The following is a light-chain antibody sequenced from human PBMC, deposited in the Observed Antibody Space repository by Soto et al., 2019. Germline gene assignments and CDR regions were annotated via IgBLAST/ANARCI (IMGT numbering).Light chain of an antibody. CDR2: AAS. CDR3: EEYNSAPLT. J-gene: IGKJ4*01. Sequence: DIQMTQSPSSLSASLRDRVTITCRASQGIGVYLAWFRQKPGYVPKLLIYAASTLQAGDPSWFIRSGSATDFSLTISSLEPGGVATYYCEEYNSAPLTVGVETKVERK. V-gene: IGKV1-27*01. CDR1: QGIGVY.